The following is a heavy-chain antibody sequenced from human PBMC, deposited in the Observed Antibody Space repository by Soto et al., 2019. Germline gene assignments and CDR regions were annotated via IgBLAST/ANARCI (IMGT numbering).Heavy chain of an antibody. CDR2: IIPIFGTA. CDR3: ASETSSRPLPYYYYYGMDV. D-gene: IGHD2-2*01. V-gene: IGHV1-69*01. J-gene: IGHJ6*02. Sequence: QVQLVQSGAEVKKPGSSVKVSCKASGGTFSSYAISWVRQAPGQGLEWMGGIIPIFGTANYAQKIQGRVTITADESTSTAYMELSSLRSEDTAVYYCASETSSRPLPYYYYYGMDVWGQGTTVTVSS. CDR1: GGTFSSYA.